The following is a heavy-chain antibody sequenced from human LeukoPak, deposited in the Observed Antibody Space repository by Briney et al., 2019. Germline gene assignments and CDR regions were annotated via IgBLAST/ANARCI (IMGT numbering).Heavy chain of an antibody. V-gene: IGHV3-48*03. CDR1: GFTFSSYE. CDR2: ISSSGSTI. J-gene: IGHJ4*02. D-gene: IGHD5-24*01. CDR3: ARDLKRCFDY. Sequence: GGSLRLSCAASGFTFSSYEMNWVRQAPGKGLEWVPYISSSGSTIYYADSVKGRFTISRDNAKNSLYLQMNSLRAEDTAVYYCARDLKRCFDYWGQGTLVTVSS.